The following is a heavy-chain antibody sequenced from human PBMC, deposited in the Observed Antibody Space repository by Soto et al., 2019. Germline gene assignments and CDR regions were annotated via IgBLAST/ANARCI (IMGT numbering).Heavy chain of an antibody. D-gene: IGHD6-6*01. J-gene: IGHJ6*02. V-gene: IGHV1-69*01. CDR1: GGTFSSNV. CDR2: IIPIFGSA. Sequence: QVQLVQSGGEVTKPGSSVKVSCKASGGTFSSNVISWVRQVPGQGLEWMGGIIPIFGSANYAQKSQGRVTITADESTSTAYMELNSLRYEDTAVFYCARGEQLVRGNYYGMDVWGQGTTVTVSS. CDR3: ARGEQLVRGNYYGMDV.